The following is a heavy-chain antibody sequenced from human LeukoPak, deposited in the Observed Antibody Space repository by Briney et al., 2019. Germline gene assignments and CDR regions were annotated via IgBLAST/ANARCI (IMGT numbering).Heavy chain of an antibody. D-gene: IGHD2-2*02. CDR1: DGSTSSYY. CDR2: IYYSGST. V-gene: IGHV4-59*01. CDR3: ARLYCSSTSCYIGGDGDY. J-gene: IGHJ4*02. Sequence: SETLSLTCPVSDGSTSSYYWSWIRQPPRKGPERIGYIYYSGSTNYNPSLKSRVTISVETSKNQFSLRLSSVTAADTAVYYCARLYCSSTSCYIGGDGDYWGQGTLVTVSS.